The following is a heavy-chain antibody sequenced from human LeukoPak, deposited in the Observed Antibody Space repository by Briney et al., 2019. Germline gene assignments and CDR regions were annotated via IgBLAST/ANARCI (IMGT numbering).Heavy chain of an antibody. J-gene: IGHJ4*02. CDR1: GFTFSSYA. Sequence: PGRSLRLSCAASGFTFSSYAMHLVRQAPGKGLEWVAVISYDGSNKYYADSVKGRFTISRDNSKNTLYLQMNSLRAEDTAVYYCARATYYYDSSGSHLGYWGQGTLVTVSS. CDR2: ISYDGSNK. V-gene: IGHV3-30-3*01. CDR3: ARATYYYDSSGSHLGY. D-gene: IGHD3-22*01.